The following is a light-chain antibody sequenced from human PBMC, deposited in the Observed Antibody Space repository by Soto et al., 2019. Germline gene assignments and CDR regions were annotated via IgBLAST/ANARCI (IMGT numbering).Light chain of an antibody. CDR1: QSISSW. V-gene: IGKV1-5*03. Sequence: DIQMTQSPSTLSASVGDRVTITCRARQSISSWLAWYQQKPGKAPKLLIYKASSLESGVPSRFSGSGSGTEFTLTSSSLQPDDFATYYCQQYNSYSPWTFGQGTKVDSK. CDR3: QQYNSYSPWT. CDR2: KAS. J-gene: IGKJ1*01.